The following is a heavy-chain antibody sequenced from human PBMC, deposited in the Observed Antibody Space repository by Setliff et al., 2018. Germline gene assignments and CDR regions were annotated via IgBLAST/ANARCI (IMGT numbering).Heavy chain of an antibody. V-gene: IGHV1-69*05. Sequence: SVKVSCKASGGTFSSYAISWVRQAPGQGLEWMGGIIPIFGTANYAQKFQGRVTITTXXXTXXXXXXXXXXXXXXTAVYYCARATYYYDSSGYFLDAFDIWGQGTMVTVSS. CDR3: ARATYYYDSSGYFLDAFDI. D-gene: IGHD3-22*01. J-gene: IGHJ3*02. CDR2: IIPIFGTA. CDR1: GGTFSSYA.